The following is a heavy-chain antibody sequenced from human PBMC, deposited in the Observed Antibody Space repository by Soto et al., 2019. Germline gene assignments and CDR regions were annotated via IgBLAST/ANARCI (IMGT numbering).Heavy chain of an antibody. CDR2: ISYDGSNK. D-gene: IGHD1-26*01. J-gene: IGHJ6*02. Sequence: QVQLVESGGGVVQPGRSLRLSCAASGFTFSSYGMHWVRQAPGKGLEWVAVISYDGSNKYYADSVKGRFTISRDNSKNTLYLQMNRLRAEDTAVYYCAKDFLRELPFYYYYYGMDVWGQGTTVTVSS. CDR1: GFTFSSYG. CDR3: AKDFLRELPFYYYYYGMDV. V-gene: IGHV3-30*18.